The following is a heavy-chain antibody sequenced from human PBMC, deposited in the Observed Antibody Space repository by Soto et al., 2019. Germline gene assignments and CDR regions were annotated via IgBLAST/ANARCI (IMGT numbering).Heavy chain of an antibody. CDR3: ASLPDISGWPFDY. V-gene: IGHV4-61*08. CDR1: GASVSSEAYY. CDR2: IHTRGRT. D-gene: IGHD6-25*01. Sequence: QVQLQESGPGLVKPSETLSLTCIVSGASVSSEAYYWTWLRPSPGKGLEWIGYIHTRGRTEYNPSLQSRVTISLDKSRNQVSLRVPSVTAADKAVVFCASLPDISGWPFDYWGKGALVNVSS. J-gene: IGHJ4*02.